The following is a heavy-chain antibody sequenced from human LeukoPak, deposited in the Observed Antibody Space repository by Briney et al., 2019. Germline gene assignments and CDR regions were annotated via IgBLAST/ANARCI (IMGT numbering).Heavy chain of an antibody. Sequence: SETLSLTCTVSGGPISSYYWSWIRQPPGKGLEWIGEINHSGSTNYNPSLKSRVTISVDTSKNQFSLKLSSVTAADTAVYYCARGEWELRLFDYWGQGTLVTVSS. CDR1: GGPISSYY. V-gene: IGHV4-34*01. CDR3: ARGEWELRLFDY. D-gene: IGHD1-26*01. CDR2: INHSGST. J-gene: IGHJ4*02.